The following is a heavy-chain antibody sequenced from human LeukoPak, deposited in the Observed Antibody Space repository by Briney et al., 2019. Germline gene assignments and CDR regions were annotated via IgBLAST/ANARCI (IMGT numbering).Heavy chain of an antibody. D-gene: IGHD2-2*02. CDR2: IIVGTGIT. J-gene: IGHJ4*02. CDR3: ARAGRTGDIVVVPAAILGNFVV. V-gene: IGHV1-58*01. CDR1: GFTFSTSA. Sequence: SVKVSCKASGFTFSTSAVQWVRQARGQRFEWVGWIIVGTGITNYAQSLQGRVTITRDMSTSTAYMELSSLRSEDTAVYYCARAGRTGDIVVVPAAILGNFVVWGQGTLVTVSS.